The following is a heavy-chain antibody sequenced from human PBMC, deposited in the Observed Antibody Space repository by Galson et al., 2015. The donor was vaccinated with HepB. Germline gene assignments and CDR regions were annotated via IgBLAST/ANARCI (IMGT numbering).Heavy chain of an antibody. J-gene: IGHJ4*02. CDR3: ARADWTMVDPYYPDY. CDR2: INTYNANP. Sequence: SVKVSCKASGYTFTSYTLNWVRQAPGQGLEWMGWINTYNANPIYAQGFTGRFVFSLDTSVSTAYLQWSSLRASDTAMYYCARADWTMVDPYYPDYWGQGTLVTASS. CDR1: GYTFTSYT. D-gene: IGHD4/OR15-4a*01. V-gene: IGHV7-4-1*02.